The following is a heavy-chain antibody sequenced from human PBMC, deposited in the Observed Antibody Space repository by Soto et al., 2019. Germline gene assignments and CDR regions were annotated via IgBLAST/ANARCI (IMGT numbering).Heavy chain of an antibody. V-gene: IGHV3-23*01. CDR2: VGANAGAT. CDR1: GFTFSNFP. CDR3: AREGFSSGRAGGFDV. D-gene: IGHD6-19*01. J-gene: IGHJ3*01. Sequence: GGSLRLSCAASGFTFSNFPMSWVRQAPWKGLEWVATVGANAGATHYAESVRGRFTISRDNSRSTLFLQMNRVRDEDTAVYFCAREGFSSGRAGGFDVWGQGTVVTVSS.